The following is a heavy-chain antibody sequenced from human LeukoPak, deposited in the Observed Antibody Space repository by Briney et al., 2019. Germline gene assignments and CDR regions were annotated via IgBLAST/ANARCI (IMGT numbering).Heavy chain of an antibody. D-gene: IGHD1-14*01. V-gene: IGHV3-30*18. CDR2: IFYDGTIQ. Sequence: GGSLRLSCAASGFTFTHYAMHWVRQTPGKGLEWVAVIFYDGTIQYYSDSVRGRLIVSRDNPKNTLYLQMNSLRAEDTAVYYCAKQARGLVGRNFDYWGQGTLVTVSS. CDR3: AKQARGLVGRNFDY. CDR1: GFTFTHYA. J-gene: IGHJ4*02.